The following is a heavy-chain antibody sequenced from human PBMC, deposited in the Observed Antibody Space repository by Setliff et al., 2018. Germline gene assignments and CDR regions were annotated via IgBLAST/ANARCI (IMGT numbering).Heavy chain of an antibody. CDR2: IYYSGST. CDR3: ARGYLGELPHFDY. Sequence: SETLSLTCTVSGGSISSYYWSWIRQPPGKGLEWIGYIYYSGSTNYNPSLKSRVTISVDTSKNQFSLKLSSVTAADTAVYYCARGYLGELPHFDYWGQGTQVTVSS. J-gene: IGHJ4*02. D-gene: IGHD1-26*01. V-gene: IGHV4-59*01. CDR1: GGSISSYY.